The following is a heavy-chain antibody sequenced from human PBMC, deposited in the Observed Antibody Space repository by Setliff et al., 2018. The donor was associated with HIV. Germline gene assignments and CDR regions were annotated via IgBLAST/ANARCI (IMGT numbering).Heavy chain of an antibody. CDR2: ISDSGST. CDR3: ARRVVAAFTFDY. D-gene: IGHD2-15*01. CDR1: GSSISYFY. J-gene: IGHJ4*02. V-gene: IGHV4-59*08. Sequence: SETLSLTCTVSGSSISYFYWNWIRQSPGKGLEWIGYISDSGSTNYNPSLKSRVTISLDTSNNQFSLKLSSVTAADAAVYYCARRVVAAFTFDYWGQGTLVTVSS.